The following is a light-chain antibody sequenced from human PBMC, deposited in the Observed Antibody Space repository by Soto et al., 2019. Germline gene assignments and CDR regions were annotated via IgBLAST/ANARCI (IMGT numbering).Light chain of an antibody. CDR3: QQYENLPS. CDR1: QDISDF. Sequence: DIQMTQSPSSLSASVGDTVTITCQASQDISDFVNWYQHEPGKAPEVLIYDSSTLATGLPSRFSGSGSGTDFTLTINNLQPEDFATYYCQQYENLPSFGGGTRVDIK. J-gene: IGKJ4*01. CDR2: DSS. V-gene: IGKV1-33*01.